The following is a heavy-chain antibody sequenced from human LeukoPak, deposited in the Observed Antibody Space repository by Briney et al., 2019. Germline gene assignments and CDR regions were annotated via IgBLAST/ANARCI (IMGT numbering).Heavy chain of an antibody. Sequence: GGSLRLSCAASGFTFSTYSMNWVRQAPGKGLEWISFIRHDSSDIYYADSVKGRFTISRDNAKNSLYLQMNSLRPEDTAVYYCARERTGFYAEYWGQGTLVTVS. CDR1: GFTFSTYS. J-gene: IGHJ4*02. V-gene: IGHV3-48*01. CDR3: ARERTGFYAEY. CDR2: IRHDSSDI. D-gene: IGHD3/OR15-3a*01.